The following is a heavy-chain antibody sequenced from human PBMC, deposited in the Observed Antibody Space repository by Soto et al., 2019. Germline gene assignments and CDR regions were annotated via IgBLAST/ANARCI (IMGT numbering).Heavy chain of an antibody. CDR2: IYHSVST. CDR3: ARFPDY. Sequence: SETLSLTCAVSGGSISSGGYSWSWIRQPPGKGLECIGYIYHSVSTYYNPSLKSRVTISVDRSKNQFSLKLSSVTAADTAVYYCARFPDYWGQGTLVTVSS. V-gene: IGHV4-30-2*01. J-gene: IGHJ4*02. CDR1: GGSISSGGYS.